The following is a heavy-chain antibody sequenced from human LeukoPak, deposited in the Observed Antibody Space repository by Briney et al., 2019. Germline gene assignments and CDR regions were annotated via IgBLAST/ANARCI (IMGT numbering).Heavy chain of an antibody. Sequence: SETLSLTCAVYGGSFSGYYWSWIRQPPGKGLEWIGEINHSGSTNYNPSLKSRVTISVDTSKNQFSLKLSSVTAADTAVYYCARANGGAVAGRAFDYWGQGTLVTVSS. D-gene: IGHD6-19*01. J-gene: IGHJ4*02. CDR3: ARANGGAVAGRAFDY. CDR2: INHSGST. CDR1: GGSFSGYY. V-gene: IGHV4-34*01.